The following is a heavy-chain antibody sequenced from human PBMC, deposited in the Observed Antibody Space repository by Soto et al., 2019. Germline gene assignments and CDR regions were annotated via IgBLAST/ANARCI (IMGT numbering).Heavy chain of an antibody. CDR2: IIPVLGIA. CDR3: AKGGYCSGGSCYQYFDY. Sequence: QVQLVQSGAEVKKPGSSVKVSCKASGGTFSSYTISWVRQAPGQGLEWMGRIIPVLGIANYAQKFQGRVTITADKSTSTAYMELNSLRSEDTAVYYCAKGGYCSGGSCYQYFDYWGQGTLVTVSS. J-gene: IGHJ4*02. D-gene: IGHD2-15*01. CDR1: GGTFSSYT. V-gene: IGHV1-69*02.